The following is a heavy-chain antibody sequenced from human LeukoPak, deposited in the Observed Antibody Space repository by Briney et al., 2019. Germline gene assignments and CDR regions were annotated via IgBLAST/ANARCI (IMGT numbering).Heavy chain of an antibody. CDR1: GGSISSYY. V-gene: IGHV4-59*01. CDR2: IYYSGST. CDR3: ASSRTYYYDSSGYRSMN. J-gene: IGHJ4*02. Sequence: PSETLSLTCTVSGGSISSYYWSWIRQPPGKGLEWIGYIYYSGSTNYNPSLKSRVTISVDTSKNQFSLKLSSVTAADTAVYYCASSRTYYYDSSGYRSMNWGQGTLVTVSS. D-gene: IGHD3-22*01.